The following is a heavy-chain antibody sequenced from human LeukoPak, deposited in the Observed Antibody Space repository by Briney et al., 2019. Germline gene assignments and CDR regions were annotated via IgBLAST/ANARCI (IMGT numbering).Heavy chain of an antibody. V-gene: IGHV3-30*04. Sequence: GGSLRLSCAASGFTFSTYAMHWVRQAPGEGLEWVAVISYDGSNKYYADSVKGRFTISRDNSKNTLYLQMNSLRAEDTAVYYCAKDDYYDILTGSFDYWGQGTLVTVSS. J-gene: IGHJ4*02. CDR3: AKDDYYDILTGSFDY. CDR1: GFTFSTYA. D-gene: IGHD3-9*01. CDR2: ISYDGSNK.